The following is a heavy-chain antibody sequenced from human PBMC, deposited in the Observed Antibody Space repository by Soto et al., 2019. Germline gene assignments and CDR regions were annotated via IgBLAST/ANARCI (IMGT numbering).Heavy chain of an antibody. CDR2: ISGSGGST. Sequence: EVQLLESGGGLVQPGGSLRLSCAASGFTFSSYAMSWVRQAPGKGLEWVSAISGSGGSTYYADSVKGRFTISRDNSKNALELQMTSLRAEDTAVYYCAKGRVGATGYFDLWGRGTLVTVSS. CDR3: AKGRVGATGYFDL. J-gene: IGHJ2*01. D-gene: IGHD1-26*01. CDR1: GFTFSSYA. V-gene: IGHV3-23*01.